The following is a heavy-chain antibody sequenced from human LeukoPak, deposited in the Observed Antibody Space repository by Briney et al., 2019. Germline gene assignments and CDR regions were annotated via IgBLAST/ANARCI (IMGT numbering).Heavy chain of an antibody. V-gene: IGHV4-59*12. D-gene: IGHD4-11*01. J-gene: IGHJ5*02. CDR3: ARLRLQSKNWFDP. CDR2: IYYSGST. CDR1: GGSFSSYY. Sequence: SETLSLTCTVSGGSFSSYYWSWIRQAPGKGLEWIGYIYYSGSTNYNPSLESRVTISVDTSKNQFSLKLSSVSAADTAVYYCARLRLQSKNWFDPWGQGTLVTVSS.